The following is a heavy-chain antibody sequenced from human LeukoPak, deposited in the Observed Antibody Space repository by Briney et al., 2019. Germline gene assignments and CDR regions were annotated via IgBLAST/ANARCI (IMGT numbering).Heavy chain of an antibody. CDR3: ARGGANPGLGY. CDR1: GGSISSYY. Sequence: SETLSLTCTVSGGSISSYYWSWIRQPPGKGLEWIGYIYYSGSTNYNPSLKSRVTISVDTSKNQFSLKLSSVTAADTAVYYCARGGANPGLGYWGQGTLVTVSP. V-gene: IGHV4-59*01. J-gene: IGHJ4*02. D-gene: IGHD4/OR15-4a*01. CDR2: IYYSGST.